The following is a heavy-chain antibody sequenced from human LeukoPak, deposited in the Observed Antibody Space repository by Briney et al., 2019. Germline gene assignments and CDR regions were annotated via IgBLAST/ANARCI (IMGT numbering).Heavy chain of an antibody. J-gene: IGHJ4*02. CDR1: AFIVSNNY. D-gene: IGHD3-22*01. V-gene: IGHV3-53*05. CDR2: IYSGGST. Sequence: GGSLRLSCAASAFIVSNNYMSWVRQAPGKGLEWVSVIYSGGSTYYADSVKGRFTISRDNSKNTLYLQMNSLRPEDSAVHYCAKDGRGSGYFPDYWGQGTLVTVSS. CDR3: AKDGRGSGYFPDY.